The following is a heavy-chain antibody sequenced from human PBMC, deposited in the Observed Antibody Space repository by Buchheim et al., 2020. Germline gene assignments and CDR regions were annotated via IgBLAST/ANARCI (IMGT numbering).Heavy chain of an antibody. Sequence: QRQLQESGPGLVKPSETLSLTCAVYGGSFSGYYWSWIRQPPGKGLEWIGEINHSGSTNYNPSLKSRVTISVDTSKNQFSLKLSSVTAADTAVYYCAGRRSVLGYCSGGSCYRFDYWGQGTL. D-gene: IGHD2-15*01. CDR2: INHSGST. CDR1: GGSFSGYY. J-gene: IGHJ4*02. V-gene: IGHV4-34*01. CDR3: AGRRSVLGYCSGGSCYRFDY.